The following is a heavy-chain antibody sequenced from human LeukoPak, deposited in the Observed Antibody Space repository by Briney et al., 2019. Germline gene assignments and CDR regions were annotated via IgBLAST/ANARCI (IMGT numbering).Heavy chain of an antibody. J-gene: IGHJ4*02. CDR1: GYSFTSYW. V-gene: IGHV5-51*01. CDR2: IYPGDSDA. CDR3: ARRRDLYSGSYYPFDY. Sequence: GESLKISCKGSGYSFTSYWIGWVRQMPGKGLKWMGIIYPGDSDARYSPSIQGQVTISADKSISTAYLQWSSLKASDTAMYYCARRRDLYSGSYYPFDYWGQGTLVTVSS. D-gene: IGHD1-26*01.